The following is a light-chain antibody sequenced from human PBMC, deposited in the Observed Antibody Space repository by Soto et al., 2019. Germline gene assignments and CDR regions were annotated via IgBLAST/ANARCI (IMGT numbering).Light chain of an antibody. V-gene: IGKV1-39*01. CDR3: QQTYSTPGT. J-gene: IGKJ1*01. Sequence: DIQMTQSPSSLSASVGHTVTITCRASRTISSYLNWYQQKPGKAPNLLIYAASNLKGGVPSRFSGSGSGTDFTLTISSLHSEDFATYYCQQTYSTPGTFGQGTKVDIK. CDR1: RTISSY. CDR2: AAS.